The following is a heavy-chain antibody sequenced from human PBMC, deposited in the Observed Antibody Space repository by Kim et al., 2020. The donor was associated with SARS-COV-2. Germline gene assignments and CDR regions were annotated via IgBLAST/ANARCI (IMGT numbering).Heavy chain of an antibody. Sequence: STYYNPSLKSRVTISVDRSKNQFSLKLSSVTAADTAVYYCARADGGYFDYWGQGTLVTVSS. CDR2: ST. CDR3: ARADGGYFDY. J-gene: IGHJ4*02. D-gene: IGHD3-16*01. V-gene: IGHV4-30-2*01.